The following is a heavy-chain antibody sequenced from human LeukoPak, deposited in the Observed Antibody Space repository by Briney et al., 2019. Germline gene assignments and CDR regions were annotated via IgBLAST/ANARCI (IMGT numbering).Heavy chain of an antibody. J-gene: IGHJ4*02. V-gene: IGHV4-59*01. D-gene: IGHD3-22*01. CDR1: GGSISSYY. CDR2: IYYRGST. Sequence: SETLSLTCTVSGGSISSYYWSWIRQPPGKGLEWIGYIYYRGSTNYNPSLKSRVTISVDTSKNQFSLKLSSVTAADTTVYYCASSGYYYQTFDYWGQGTLVTVSS. CDR3: ASSGYYYQTFDY.